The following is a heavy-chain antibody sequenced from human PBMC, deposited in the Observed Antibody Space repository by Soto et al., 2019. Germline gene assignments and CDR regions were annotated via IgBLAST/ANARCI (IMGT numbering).Heavy chain of an antibody. Sequence: SVKVSCKASGGTFSSYAISWVRQAPGQGLEWMGGIIPIFGTANYAQKFQGRVTITADESTSTAYMELSSLRSEDTAVDYCAGVYYDSSPYGYYSYYGMDVWGQGTTVTVSS. CDR2: IIPIFGTA. J-gene: IGHJ6*02. V-gene: IGHV1-69*13. D-gene: IGHD3-22*01. CDR1: GGTFSSYA. CDR3: AGVYYDSSPYGYYSYYGMDV.